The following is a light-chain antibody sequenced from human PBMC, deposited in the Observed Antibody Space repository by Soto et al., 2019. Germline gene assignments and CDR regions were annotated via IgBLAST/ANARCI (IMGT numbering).Light chain of an antibody. J-gene: IGKJ1*01. CDR3: QHCDTYSWT. CDR1: QSISGW. V-gene: IGKV1-5*01. Sequence: DIQMTQSPSTLSASVGDRVTITCRASQSISGWLAWYQQKPGKAPHLLIYDASTLESGVQSRFSGFGSGTEFTLNISSLEPDDFATYYCQHCDTYSWTFGQGPKLEIK. CDR2: DAS.